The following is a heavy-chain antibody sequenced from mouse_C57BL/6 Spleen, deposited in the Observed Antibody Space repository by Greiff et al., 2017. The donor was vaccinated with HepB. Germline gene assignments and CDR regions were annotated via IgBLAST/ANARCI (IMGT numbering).Heavy chain of an antibody. CDR1: GFTFTDYY. J-gene: IGHJ3*01. Sequence: EVKLVESGGGLVQPGCSLSLSCAASGFTFTDYYMSWVRQPPGKALEWLGFIRNKANGYTTEYSASVKGRFTISRDNSQSILYLQMNALRAEDSATYYCASFYDYDGKSAYWGQGTLVTVSA. V-gene: IGHV7-3*01. CDR2: IRNKANGYTT. D-gene: IGHD2-4*01. CDR3: ASFYDYDGKSAY.